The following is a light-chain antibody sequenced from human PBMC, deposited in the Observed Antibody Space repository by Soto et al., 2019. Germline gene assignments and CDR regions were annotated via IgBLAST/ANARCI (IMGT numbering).Light chain of an antibody. V-gene: IGKV3-20*01. J-gene: IGKJ4*01. CDR1: QSVDSST. Sequence: EVVLTQSLGTLSLSPGERATLSCRASQSVDSSTLAWYQQKPGQAPRLLISGASKRATGTPDRFSGSGSGTDFTLTISRLEHEVFAVYYCQHFDDSLTFGGGTKVEIK. CDR3: QHFDDSLT. CDR2: GAS.